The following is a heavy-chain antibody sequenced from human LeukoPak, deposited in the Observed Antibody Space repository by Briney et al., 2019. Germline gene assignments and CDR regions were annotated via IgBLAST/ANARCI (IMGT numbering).Heavy chain of an antibody. Sequence: PSETLSLTCTVSGYSISSGYYWGWIRQPPGKGLEWIGSIYHSGSTYYNPSLKSRVTISVDTSKNQFSLKLSSVTAADTAVYYCARTDCGDPFDYWGQGTLVTVSS. CDR3: ARTDCGDPFDY. J-gene: IGHJ4*02. D-gene: IGHD4-17*01. CDR2: IYHSGST. CDR1: GYSISSGYY. V-gene: IGHV4-38-2*02.